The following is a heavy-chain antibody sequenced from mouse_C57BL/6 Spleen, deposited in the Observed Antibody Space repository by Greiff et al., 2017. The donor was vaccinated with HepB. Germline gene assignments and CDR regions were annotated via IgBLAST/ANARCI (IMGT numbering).Heavy chain of an antibody. Sequence: QVQLQQSGPGLVAPSQSLSITCTVSGFSLTSYGVHWVRQPPGKGLEWLVVIWSDGSTTYNSALKSRLSISKDNSKSQVFLKMNSLQTDDTAMYYCARPNYDYGTCAMDYWGQVTSVTVSS. J-gene: IGHJ4*01. D-gene: IGHD2-4*01. CDR1: GFSLTSYG. CDR2: IWSDGST. V-gene: IGHV2-6*03. CDR3: ARPNYDYGTCAMDY.